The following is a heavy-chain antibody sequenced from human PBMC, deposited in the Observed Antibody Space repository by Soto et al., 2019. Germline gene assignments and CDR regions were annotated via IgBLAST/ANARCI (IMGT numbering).Heavy chain of an antibody. CDR1: GGSISSGGYY. J-gene: IGHJ6*02. CDR3: ARDLRGGRNRIAARYTGCGMDV. V-gene: IGHV4-31*03. D-gene: IGHD6-6*01. CDR2: IYYSGST. Sequence: SETLSLTCTVSGGSISSGGYYWSWIRQHPGKSLEWIGYIYYSGSTYYNPSLKSRVTISVDTSKNQFSLKLSSVTAADTAVYYCARDLRGGRNRIAARYTGCGMDVWGQGTTVTVSS.